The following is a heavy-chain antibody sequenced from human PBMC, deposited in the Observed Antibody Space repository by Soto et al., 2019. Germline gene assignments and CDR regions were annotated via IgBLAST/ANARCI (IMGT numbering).Heavy chain of an antibody. CDR1: GGSISSSNW. CDR2: IYHSGST. V-gene: IGHV4-4*02. J-gene: IGHJ4*02. D-gene: IGHD6-13*01. CDR3: AKATVEYSSSWPFDY. Sequence: SETLSLTCAVSGGSISSSNWWSWVRQPPGKGLEWIGEIYHSGSTNYNPSLKSRVTISVDKSKNQFSLKLSSVTAADTAVYYCAKATVEYSSSWPFDYWGQGTLVTVSS.